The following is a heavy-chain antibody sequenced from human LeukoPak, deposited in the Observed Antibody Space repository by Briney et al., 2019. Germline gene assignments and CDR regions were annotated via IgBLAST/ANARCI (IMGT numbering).Heavy chain of an antibody. CDR1: GFTFSTYS. J-gene: IGHJ5*01. V-gene: IGHV3-23*01. CDR3: ARGWYGPDS. Sequence: GGSLRLSGAASGFTFSTYSMTWVRLAPGKGLEWVTAITGSGGSTYYADSVKGRFTISRDNAKNTLYLQMNSLRVEDTAVYSCARGWYGPDSCGQGTLVTVSS. D-gene: IGHD2-15*01. CDR2: ITGSGGST.